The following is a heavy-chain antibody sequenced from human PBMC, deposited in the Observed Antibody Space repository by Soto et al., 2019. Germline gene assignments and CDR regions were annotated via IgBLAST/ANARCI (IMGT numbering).Heavy chain of an antibody. CDR3: ARVFNIVAALNYWSFDF. CDR2: VYSSGTT. J-gene: IGHJ2*01. D-gene: IGHD6-13*01. CDR1: GGSISSYY. V-gene: IGHV4-4*07. Sequence: SETLSLTCTVSGGSISSYYWSWIRQPAGKGLEWLGRVYSSGTTNYNPSLKSRVTISVDKSRNQFSLELNSVTAADTAVYYCARVFNIVAALNYWSFDFWGRGTLVTVSS.